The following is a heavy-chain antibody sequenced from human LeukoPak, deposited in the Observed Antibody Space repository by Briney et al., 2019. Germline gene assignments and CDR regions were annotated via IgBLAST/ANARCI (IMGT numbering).Heavy chain of an antibody. CDR3: ARGLQLLRYFDY. V-gene: IGHV4-31*03. CDR1: GGPLSSGGYY. Sequence: SQTLSLTCTVSGGPLSSGGYYWSWIRQHPGKGLEWIGYIYYSGSTYYNPSLKSRVTISVDTSKNQFSLKLSSVTAADTAVYYCARGLQLLRYFDYWGQGTLVTVSS. D-gene: IGHD2-2*01. CDR2: IYYSGST. J-gene: IGHJ4*02.